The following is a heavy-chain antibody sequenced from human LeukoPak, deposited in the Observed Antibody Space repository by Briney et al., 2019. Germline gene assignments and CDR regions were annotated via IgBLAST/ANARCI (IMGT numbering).Heavy chain of an antibody. D-gene: IGHD3-22*01. CDR2: IYSGGST. V-gene: IGHV3-66*01. CDR1: GFTVSSNY. Sequence: PGGSLSLSCAASGFTVSSNYMSWVPQAPGKGLEWVSVIYSGGSTYYADSVKGRFTISRDNSNNTQYLQMNSLRAEDTAVYYCTRVAALGYYYDSRAFDYWGQGALVTVSS. CDR3: TRVAALGYYYDSRAFDY. J-gene: IGHJ4*02.